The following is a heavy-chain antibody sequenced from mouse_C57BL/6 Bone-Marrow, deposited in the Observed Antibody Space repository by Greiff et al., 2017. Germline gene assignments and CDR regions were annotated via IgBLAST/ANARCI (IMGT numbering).Heavy chain of an antibody. CDR3: ARYYDYDPFAY. Sequence: QVQLKQPGAELVKPGASVKLSCKASGYTFTSYWMHWVKQRPGQGLEWIGMIHPNSGSTNYNEKFKSKATLTVDKSSSTAYMQLSSLTSEDSAVYYCARYYDYDPFAYWGQGTLVTVSA. CDR1: GYTFTSYW. D-gene: IGHD2-4*01. CDR2: IHPNSGST. J-gene: IGHJ3*01. V-gene: IGHV1-64*01.